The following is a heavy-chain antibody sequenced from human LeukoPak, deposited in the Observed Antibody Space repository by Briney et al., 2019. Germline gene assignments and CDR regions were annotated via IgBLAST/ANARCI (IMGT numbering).Heavy chain of an antibody. CDR1: GYTFTSYG. V-gene: IGHV1-18*01. J-gene: IGHJ4*02. Sequence: GASVKVSCKASGYTFTSYGISWVRQAPGQGLEWMGWISAYNGNTNYAQKLQGRVTMTTDTSTSTAYMELRSLRSDDTAVYYCARRAYSSGWYLYFDYWGQGTLVTVSS. D-gene: IGHD6-19*01. CDR2: ISAYNGNT. CDR3: ARRAYSSGWYLYFDY.